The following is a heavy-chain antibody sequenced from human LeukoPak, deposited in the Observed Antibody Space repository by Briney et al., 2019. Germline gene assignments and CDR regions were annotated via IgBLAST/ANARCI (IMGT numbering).Heavy chain of an antibody. V-gene: IGHV5-51*01. D-gene: IGHD3-10*01. CDR2: IYPGDSDT. J-gene: IGHJ4*02. CDR1: GYSFTSYW. CDR3: ARQSKITMVRGVIDY. Sequence: GESLKISCKGSGYSFTSYWIGWVRQMPRKGLEWMVIIYPGDSDTRYSPSFQGQVTISADKSITTAYLQWSSLKASDTAVYYCARQSKITMVRGVIDYWGQGTLVTVSS.